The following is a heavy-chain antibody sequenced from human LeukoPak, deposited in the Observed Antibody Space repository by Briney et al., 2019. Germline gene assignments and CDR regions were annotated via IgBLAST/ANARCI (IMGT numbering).Heavy chain of an antibody. D-gene: IGHD3-10*01. V-gene: IGHV3-48*03. CDR3: ASELWFGESNALDT. J-gene: IGHJ3*02. CDR1: GFDFKKYE. CDR2: ISGKNII. Sequence: PGGSLRLSCAASGFDFKKYEMNWVRQAPGKGLEWISYISGKNIINYADSVEGRFTISRDNTKNSLYLQMNSLRAEDTAVYYCASELWFGESNALDTWGQGTVVTVSS.